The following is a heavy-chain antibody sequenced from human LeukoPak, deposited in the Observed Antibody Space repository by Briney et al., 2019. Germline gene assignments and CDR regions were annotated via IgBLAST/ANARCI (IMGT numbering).Heavy chain of an antibody. CDR3: AKDSLRSSNGDSFDI. CDR2: ISASRDIT. Sequence: PGGSLTLSCPASGFTFSRLAKCWVRQAPGTGLGGVSAISASRDITYYADSVKGRFTVSIDNSKKTLYLPMNSLRAEDTAVYYCAKDSLRSSNGDSFDIWGQGTMVTVSS. J-gene: IGHJ3*02. D-gene: IGHD6-13*01. CDR1: GFTFSRLA. V-gene: IGHV3-23*01.